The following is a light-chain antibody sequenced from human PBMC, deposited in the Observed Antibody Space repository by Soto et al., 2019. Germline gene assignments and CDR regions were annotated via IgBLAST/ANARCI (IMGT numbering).Light chain of an antibody. J-gene: IGLJ3*02. CDR2: TDY. Sequence: QSVLTQPPSVSGAPGQRVTISCTGSSSNIGPTYDVHWYQQLPGTAPKLLIYTDYQRPSGVPDRFSGSKSGTSASLAINGLHSEDEADYYCASWDDNLNGGVFGGGTKLTVL. CDR1: SSNIGPTYD. CDR3: ASWDDNLNGGV. V-gene: IGLV1-40*01.